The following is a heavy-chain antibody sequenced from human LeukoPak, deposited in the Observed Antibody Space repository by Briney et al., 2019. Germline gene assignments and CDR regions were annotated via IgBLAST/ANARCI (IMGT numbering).Heavy chain of an antibody. CDR3: ARVGGSGIYFDY. V-gene: IGHV4-4*07. CDR1: GGSISTYY. Sequence: SETLSLTCTVSGGSISTYYWNWIRQPAGKGLEWIGRIYTSGSTNYNPSLKSRVTMSVDTSKNQFSLKLSSVTAADTAVYYCARVGGSGIYFDYWGQGTLVTVSS. D-gene: IGHD5-12*01. J-gene: IGHJ4*02. CDR2: IYTSGST.